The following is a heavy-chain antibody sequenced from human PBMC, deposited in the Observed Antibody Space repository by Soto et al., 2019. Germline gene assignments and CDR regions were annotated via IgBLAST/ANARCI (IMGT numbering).Heavy chain of an antibody. J-gene: IGHJ6*02. CDR3: AKTPKGTPYYYYGMDV. CDR2: ITDSGGST. D-gene: IGHD1-7*01. Sequence: PGGSLRLSCAASGFTFSSYAMNWVRQAPGKGLEWVSVITDSGGSTNLADSVKGRFTISRDNSKNTLYLQMNSLRAEDTAVYYCAKTPKGTPYYYYGMDVWGQGTTVTVSS. CDR1: GFTFSSYA. V-gene: IGHV3-23*01.